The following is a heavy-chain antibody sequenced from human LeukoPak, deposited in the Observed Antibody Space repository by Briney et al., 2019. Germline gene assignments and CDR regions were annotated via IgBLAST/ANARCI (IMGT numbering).Heavy chain of an antibody. CDR2: IYYSGSY. Sequence: NASETLSLTCTLSGGSISSYYWSWIRQPPGKGLEWIGYIYYSGSYNYTPSLKSRVTISVETTKNQFSRKLSCVTAADTAVYYCARGEIYSSSLESPRFYYYYGMDVWGQGTTVTVSS. D-gene: IGHD6-13*01. CDR3: ARGEIYSSSLESPRFYYYYGMDV. J-gene: IGHJ6*02. V-gene: IGHV4-59*01. CDR1: GGSISSYY.